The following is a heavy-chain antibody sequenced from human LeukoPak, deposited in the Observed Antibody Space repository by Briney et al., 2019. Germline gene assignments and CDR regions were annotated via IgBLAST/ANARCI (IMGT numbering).Heavy chain of an antibody. CDR2: IYSSGAT. Sequence: SETLSLTCTVSGGSISKYYWSWIRQPAGKGLEWIGRIYSSGATSYNPSLKSRVTMSVDTSKSQFSLRLSSVTAADSAVYYCARYNSLGRGFTAVDYWGQGTLVTVSS. V-gene: IGHV4-4*07. CDR1: GGSISKYY. J-gene: IGHJ4*02. D-gene: IGHD3-10*01. CDR3: ARYNSLGRGFTAVDY.